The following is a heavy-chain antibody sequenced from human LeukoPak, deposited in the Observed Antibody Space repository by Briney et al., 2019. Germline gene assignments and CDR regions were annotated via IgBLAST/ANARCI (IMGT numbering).Heavy chain of an antibody. CDR1: GGSISSGDYY. Sequence: PSETQSLTCTVSGGSISSGDYYWSWIRQPPGKGLEWIGYIYYSGSTYYNPSLKSRVTISVDTSKNQFSLKLSSVTAADTAVYYCARFGYYDSSGYYYFDYWGQGTLVTVSS. CDR3: ARFGYYDSSGYYYFDY. V-gene: IGHV4-30-4*01. D-gene: IGHD3-22*01. CDR2: IYYSGST. J-gene: IGHJ4*02.